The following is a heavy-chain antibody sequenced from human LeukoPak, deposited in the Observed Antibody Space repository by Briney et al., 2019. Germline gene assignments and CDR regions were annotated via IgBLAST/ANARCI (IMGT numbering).Heavy chain of an antibody. CDR1: GGSISSSSYY. CDR2: SYYSGST. J-gene: IGHJ4*02. Sequence: SETLSLTCTVSGGSISSSSYYWGWIRQPPGKGLEWIGSSYYSGSTYYNPSLKSRVTISVDTSKNQFSLKLSSVTAADTAVYYCARPRFYSGSYSDWDYWGQGTLVTVSS. CDR3: ARPRFYSGSYSDWDY. V-gene: IGHV4-39*01. D-gene: IGHD1-26*01.